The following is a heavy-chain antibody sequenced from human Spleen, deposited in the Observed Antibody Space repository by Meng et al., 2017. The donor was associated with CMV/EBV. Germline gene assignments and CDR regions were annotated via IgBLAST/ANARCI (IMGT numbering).Heavy chain of an antibody. CDR2: IYSGGST. V-gene: IGHV3-NL1*01. D-gene: IGHD2-2*01. CDR1: GFTFSNYG. CDR3: ARYCSSTSCYGPPYFDY. Sequence: GGSLRLSCTASGFTFSNYGMHWVRQAPGKGLEWVSVIYSGGSTYYADSVKGRFTISRDNSKNTLYLQMNSLRAEDTAVYYCARYCSSTSCYGPPYFDYWGQGTLVTVSS. J-gene: IGHJ4*02.